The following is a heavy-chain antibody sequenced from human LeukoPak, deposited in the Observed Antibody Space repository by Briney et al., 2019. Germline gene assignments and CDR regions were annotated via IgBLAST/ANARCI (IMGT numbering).Heavy chain of an antibody. V-gene: IGHV4-59*01. CDR3: ARAVYNGWFYFDY. J-gene: IGHJ4*02. D-gene: IGHD6-19*01. Sequence: SETLSLTCTVSGGSISSYYWSWIRQHPGKGLEWTGYIYYSGSTNYNPSLKSRVTISVDTSKNQFSLKLSSVTAADTAVYYCARAVYNGWFYFDYWGQGTLVSVSS. CDR2: IYYSGST. CDR1: GGSISSYY.